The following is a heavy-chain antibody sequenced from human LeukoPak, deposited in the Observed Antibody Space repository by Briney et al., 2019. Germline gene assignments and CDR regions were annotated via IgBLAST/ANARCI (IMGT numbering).Heavy chain of an antibody. CDR1: GGSFTDYY. Sequence: SETLSLTCAVYGGSFTDYYWTWIRQPPGKGLEWIGEINDSGSTNYNPSLRSRLTISVDTSKNQFSLNLYSVTAADTAVYYCARACTKCYGRGWLDPWGQGTLVTVSS. CDR2: INDSGST. D-gene: IGHD2-2*01. V-gene: IGHV4-34*01. J-gene: IGHJ5*02. CDR3: ARACTKCYGRGWLDP.